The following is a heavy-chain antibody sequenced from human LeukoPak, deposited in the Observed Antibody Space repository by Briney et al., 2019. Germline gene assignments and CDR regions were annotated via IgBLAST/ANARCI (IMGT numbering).Heavy chain of an antibody. CDR2: IKSKTDGGTT. CDR3: TTHHTYYDFWSGYRSDSGGYYFDC. Sequence: GVSLRLSCAASGFTFSNAWMSWVRQAPGKGLEWVGRIKSKTDGGTTDYAAPVKGRFTISRDDSKNTLYLQMNSLKTEDTAVYYCTTHHTYYDFWSGYRSDSGGYYFDCWGQGTLVTVSS. J-gene: IGHJ4*02. V-gene: IGHV3-15*01. D-gene: IGHD3-3*01. CDR1: GFTFSNAW.